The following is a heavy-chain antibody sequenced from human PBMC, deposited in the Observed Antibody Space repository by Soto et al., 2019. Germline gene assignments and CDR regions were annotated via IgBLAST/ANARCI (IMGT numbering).Heavy chain of an antibody. CDR2: LSFDGSNK. J-gene: IGHJ2*01. CDR1: GFTFSSFA. CDR3: ARDRVVHLFYWNFDL. V-gene: IGHV3-30-3*01. D-gene: IGHD2-2*01. Sequence: QVQLVESGGDVVQPRSALRLSCAASGFTFSSFALHWVRQAPGKGLEWVAVLSFDGSNKYYADSVKGRFTISRDNSKNTLYLQMNSLRAEDTAVYYCARDRVVHLFYWNFDLWGRGTLVTVSS.